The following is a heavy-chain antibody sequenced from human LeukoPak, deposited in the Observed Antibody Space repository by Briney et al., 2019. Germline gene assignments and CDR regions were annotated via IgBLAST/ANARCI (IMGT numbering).Heavy chain of an antibody. V-gene: IGHV4-59*08. D-gene: IGHD3-10*01. CDR1: GGSISSYY. Sequence: PSETLSLTCTVSGGSISSYYWSWIRQPPGKGLKWIGYIYYSGSTNYNPSLKSRVTISVHTSKNQFSLKLSSVTAADTAVYYCARHPATYGSFHYLDYWGQGTLVTVSS. CDR3: ARHPATYGSFHYLDY. CDR2: IYYSGST. J-gene: IGHJ4*02.